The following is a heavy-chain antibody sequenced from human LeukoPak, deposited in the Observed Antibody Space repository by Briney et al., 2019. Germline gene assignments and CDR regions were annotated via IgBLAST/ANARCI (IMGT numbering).Heavy chain of an antibody. CDR3: ARCQLICYGMDV. CDR2: ISYDGSNK. CDR1: GFTFNSYA. J-gene: IGHJ6*02. V-gene: IGHV3-30-3*01. Sequence: GRSLRLSCAASGFTFNSYAMHWVRQTPGKGLEWVAFISYDGSNKLYADSVKGRFTISRDSSKNTLFLQMNSLRAEDTAVYYCARCQLICYGMDVWGQGTTVTVSS. D-gene: IGHD5-24*01.